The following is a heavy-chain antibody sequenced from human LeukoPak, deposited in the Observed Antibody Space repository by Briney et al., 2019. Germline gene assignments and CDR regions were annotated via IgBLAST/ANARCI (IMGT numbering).Heavy chain of an antibody. CDR1: GYTFTSYY. CDR3: ARDRPGKGIAAAGLFDY. D-gene: IGHD6-13*01. CDR2: INPSGGST. Sequence: ASVKVSCEASGYTFTSYYMHWVRQAPGQGLEWMGIINPSGGSTSYAQKFQGRVTMTRDTSTSTVYMELSSLRSEDTAVYYCARDRPGKGIAAAGLFDYWGQGTLVTVSS. J-gene: IGHJ4*02. V-gene: IGHV1-46*01.